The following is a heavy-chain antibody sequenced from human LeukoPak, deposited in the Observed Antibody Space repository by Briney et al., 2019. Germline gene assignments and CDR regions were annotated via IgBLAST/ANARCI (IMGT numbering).Heavy chain of an antibody. V-gene: IGHV1-2*02. Sequence: ASVKVSCKASGYTFTDYYMHWVRQAPGQGLEWMGWINPNSGGTNYAQKFQGRVTMTRDTSISTAYMELSRLRSDDTAVYYCARVLITMVRGVTANLDYWGQGTLVTVSS. J-gene: IGHJ4*02. CDR3: ARVLITMVRGVTANLDY. D-gene: IGHD3-10*01. CDR2: INPNSGGT. CDR1: GYTFTDYY.